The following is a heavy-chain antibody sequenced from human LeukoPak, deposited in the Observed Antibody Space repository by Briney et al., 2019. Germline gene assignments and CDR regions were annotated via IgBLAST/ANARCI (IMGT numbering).Heavy chain of an antibody. Sequence: SVKVSCKAPGGTFSSYAISWVRQAPGQGLEWMGRIIPILGIANYAQKFQGRVTITADKSTSTAYMELSSLRSEDTAVYYCARSYYYDSSGSLYGMDVWGQGTTVTVSS. D-gene: IGHD3-22*01. CDR2: IIPILGIA. V-gene: IGHV1-69*04. CDR3: ARSYYYDSSGSLYGMDV. CDR1: GGTFSSYA. J-gene: IGHJ6*02.